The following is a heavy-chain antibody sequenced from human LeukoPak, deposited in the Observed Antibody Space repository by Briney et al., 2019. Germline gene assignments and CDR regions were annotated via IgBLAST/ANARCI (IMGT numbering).Heavy chain of an antibody. V-gene: IGHV1-69*05. Sequence: SVKVSCKASGGTFSSYAISWVRQAPGQGLEWMGGIIPIFGTANYAQKFQGRVTITTDESTSTAYMELSSLRSEDTAVYYCARGSDDFWSGYSPSYWGQGTLVTVSS. CDR1: GGTFSSYA. CDR3: ARGSDDFWSGYSPSY. CDR2: IIPIFGTA. J-gene: IGHJ4*02. D-gene: IGHD3-3*01.